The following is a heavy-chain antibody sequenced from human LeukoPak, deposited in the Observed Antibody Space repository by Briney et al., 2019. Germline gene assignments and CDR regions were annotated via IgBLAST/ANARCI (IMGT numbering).Heavy chain of an antibody. V-gene: IGHV3-23*01. D-gene: IGHD1-1*01. CDR2: ISGSGGST. J-gene: IGHJ4*02. Sequence: QPGGSLRLSCAASGFTFSSYAMSWVRQAPGKGLEWVSAISGSGGSTYYADSAKGRFTISSDNAKNTLYLQMNSVRAEDTVVYYCVEGPGRWGQGTLVTVSS. CDR3: VEGPGR. CDR1: GFTFSSYA.